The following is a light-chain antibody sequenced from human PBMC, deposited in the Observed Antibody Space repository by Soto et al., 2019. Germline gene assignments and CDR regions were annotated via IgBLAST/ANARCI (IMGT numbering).Light chain of an antibody. CDR3: SSFTSDTTRV. CDR2: EVS. J-gene: IGLJ3*02. Sequence: QSALTQPPSVSGSPGQSVAISCTGISSDVGAYDRVSWYQQPPGTAPKVIIYEVSNRPSGVPDRFSGSKSGNTASLTITGLQAEDEADYYCSSFTSDTTRVFGGGTKLTVL. V-gene: IGLV2-18*02. CDR1: SSDVGAYDR.